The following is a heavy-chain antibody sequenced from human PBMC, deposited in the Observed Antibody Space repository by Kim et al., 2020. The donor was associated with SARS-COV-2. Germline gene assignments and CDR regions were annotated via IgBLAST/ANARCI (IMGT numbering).Heavy chain of an antibody. CDR1: NGSVSDVNYY. CDR2: ISHSVNS. J-gene: IGHJ4*02. V-gene: IGHV4-39*02. D-gene: IGHD7-27*01. CDR3: ARRVWGPDHYFDS. Sequence: SETLSHTCTVSNGSVSDVNYYWGWIRQSPGKGLEWIGSISHSVNSYYSPTLQSRLTMSVDTAENRFTLRLTSVTATDTAVYYCARRVWGPDHYFDSWGQ.